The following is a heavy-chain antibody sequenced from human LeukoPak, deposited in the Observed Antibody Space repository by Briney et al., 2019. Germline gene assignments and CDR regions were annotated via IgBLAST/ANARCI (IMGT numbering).Heavy chain of an antibody. D-gene: IGHD2-15*01. Sequence: PSETLSLTCTVSGGSISSYYWSWIRQPAGKGLEWIGRIYTSGVTHYNPSLDSRVTMSVDTSKNQFSLKLRSVTAADTAMYYCXREWTGYCNXGSCPFHMDVWGKGTTVTVSS. CDR1: GGSISSYY. V-gene: IGHV4-4*07. CDR2: IYTSGVT. CDR3: XREWTGYCNXGSCPFHMDV. J-gene: IGHJ6*03.